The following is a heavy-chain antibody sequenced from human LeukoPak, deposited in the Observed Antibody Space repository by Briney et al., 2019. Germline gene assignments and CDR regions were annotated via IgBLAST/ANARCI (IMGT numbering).Heavy chain of an antibody. CDR2: IYTSGRT. J-gene: IGHJ3*02. Sequence: PSETLSLTCTVSGGSISYYYWNWIRQPAGKGLEWIGRIYTSGRTYYNPSLKSRVSMSVDTSKNQFSLKLSSVTAADTAVYYCARPLSYYYDSSGDDAFDIWGQGTMVTVSS. CDR3: ARPLSYYYDSSGDDAFDI. D-gene: IGHD3-22*01. CDR1: GGSISYYY. V-gene: IGHV4-4*07.